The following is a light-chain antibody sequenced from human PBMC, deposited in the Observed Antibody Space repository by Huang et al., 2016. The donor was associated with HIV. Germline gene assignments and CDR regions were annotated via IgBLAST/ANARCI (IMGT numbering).Light chain of an antibody. CDR1: QSISNY. J-gene: IGKJ3*01. V-gene: IGKV3-11*01. Sequence: EVVLTQSPATLSLSPGERATLSCRASQSISNYLARYQQRPGQTPRLLIYDTSNRATGVPARFSGAGSGTDFTLTINGLEPEDFAVYYCQDRSNWPRVTFGPGT. CDR2: DTS. CDR3: QDRSNWPRVT.